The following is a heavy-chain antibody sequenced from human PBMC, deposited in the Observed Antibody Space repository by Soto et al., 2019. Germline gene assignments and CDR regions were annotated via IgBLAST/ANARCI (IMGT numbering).Heavy chain of an antibody. CDR3: ARLSLGYCSGGSCSCKPYYYYNYMDV. CDR1: GGSISSYY. CDR2: IYYSGST. D-gene: IGHD2-15*01. Sequence: SETLSLTCAASGGSISSYYWSWIRQPPGKGLGWIGYIYYSGSTNYNPSLKSRVTISVDTSKNQFSLKLSSVTAADTVVYYCARLSLGYCSGGSCSCKPYYYYNYMDVWGKGTTVTVSS. V-gene: IGHV4-59*08. J-gene: IGHJ6*03.